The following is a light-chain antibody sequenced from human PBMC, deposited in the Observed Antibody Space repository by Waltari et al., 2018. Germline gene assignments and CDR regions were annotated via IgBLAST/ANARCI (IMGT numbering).Light chain of an antibody. CDR3: QERSNWPSWT. Sequence: EIVLTQSPATLSLSPGERATLSCRASQSVSRYLAWYQQKSGQAPRLLIYDTSNRATGIPARFSGSGSGTDFILTINSVEAEYFAVYYCQERSNWPSWTFGQGTKVEIK. CDR2: DTS. CDR1: QSVSRY. V-gene: IGKV3-11*01. J-gene: IGKJ1*01.